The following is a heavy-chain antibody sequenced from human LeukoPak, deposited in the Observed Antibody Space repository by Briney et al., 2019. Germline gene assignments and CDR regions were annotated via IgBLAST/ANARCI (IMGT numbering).Heavy chain of an antibody. CDR2: IRADGSSK. D-gene: IGHD1-26*01. Sequence: GGSLRLSCAASGFTFSSYDMHWVRQSPGKGLEWVPTIRADGSSKYYSDSVNGRITISRDNSRNTMSLQMNSLTAEDTAVFFCARDPVGSRGNYFDFWGQGALVTVSS. CDR1: GFTFSSYD. CDR3: ARDPVGSRGNYFDF. V-gene: IGHV3-30*02. J-gene: IGHJ4*02.